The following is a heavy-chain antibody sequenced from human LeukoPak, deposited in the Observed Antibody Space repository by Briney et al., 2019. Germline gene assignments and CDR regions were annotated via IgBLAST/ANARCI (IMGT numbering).Heavy chain of an antibody. V-gene: IGHV1-69*06. CDR1: GGTFSSYA. D-gene: IGHD3-10*01. CDR3: ARWVWFGELFDP. J-gene: IGHJ5*02. Sequence: GASVKVSCKASGGTFSSYAISWVRQAPGQGLEWMGGIIPIFGTANYAQKFQGRVTITADKSTSTAYMELSSLRAEDTAVYYCARWVWFGELFDPWGQGTLVTVSS. CDR2: IIPIFGTA.